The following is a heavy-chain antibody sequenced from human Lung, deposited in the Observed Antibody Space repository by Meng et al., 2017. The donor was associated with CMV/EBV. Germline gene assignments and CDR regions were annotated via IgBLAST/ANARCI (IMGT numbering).Heavy chain of an antibody. D-gene: IGHD4-17*01. CDR1: GFTFSSYS. CDR3: AREDYGDYGLDY. V-gene: IGHV3-21*01. CDR2: ISSSSSYI. Sequence: GGSLRLXCAASGFTFSSYSMNWVRQAPGKGLEWVSSISSSSSYIYYADSVKGRFTISRDNAKNSLYLQMNSLRAEDTAVYYCAREDYGDYGLDYWGQGTXVTVSS. J-gene: IGHJ4*02.